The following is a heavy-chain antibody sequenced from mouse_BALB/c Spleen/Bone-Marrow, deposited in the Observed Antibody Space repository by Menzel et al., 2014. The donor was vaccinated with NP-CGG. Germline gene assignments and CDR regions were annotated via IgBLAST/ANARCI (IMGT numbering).Heavy chain of an antibody. D-gene: IGHD1-1*01. CDR3: ARFITTGSKDY. CDR1: GFSLSRYS. CDR2: IWGGGNT. Sequence: VQLVESGPGLVAPSQSLSITCTVSGFSLSRYSIHWVRQPPREGLEWLRGIWGGGNTDYNSALKSRLSNSKDNSKNQVLLKMNGLQTDDTAMYYCARFITTGSKDYWVQGTLGPISS. V-gene: IGHV2-6-4*01. J-gene: IGHJ4*01.